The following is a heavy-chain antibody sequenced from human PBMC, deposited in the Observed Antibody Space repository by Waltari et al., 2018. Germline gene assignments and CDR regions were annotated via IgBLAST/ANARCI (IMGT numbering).Heavy chain of an antibody. V-gene: IGHV3-74*01. J-gene: IGHJ1*01. CDR3: ARYHITYYDFWSGYYS. Sequence: EVQLVESGGGLVQPGGSLRLSCAASGFTFSSYWMHWVRQAPGKGLVWVSRMNRDGSSTSYADSVKGRFTISRDNAKNTLYLQMNSLRAEDTAVYYCARYHITYYDFWSGYYSWGQGTLVTVSS. CDR2: MNRDGSST. CDR1: GFTFSSYW. D-gene: IGHD3-3*01.